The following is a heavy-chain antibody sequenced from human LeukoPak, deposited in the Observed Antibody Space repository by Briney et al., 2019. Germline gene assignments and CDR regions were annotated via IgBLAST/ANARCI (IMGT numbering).Heavy chain of an antibody. CDR1: GGSISSGSYY. Sequence: PSETLSLTCTVSGGSISSGSYYWSWIRQPAGKGLEWIGRIYTSGSTNYNPSLKSRVTMSVDTSKNQFSLKLSSVTAADTAVYYCARERIAAAGTGWFDPWGQGTLVTVSS. CDR2: IYTSGST. CDR3: ARERIAAAGTGWFDP. J-gene: IGHJ5*02. D-gene: IGHD6-13*01. V-gene: IGHV4-61*02.